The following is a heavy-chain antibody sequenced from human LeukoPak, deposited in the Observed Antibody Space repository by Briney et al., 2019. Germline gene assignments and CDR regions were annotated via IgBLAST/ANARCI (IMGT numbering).Heavy chain of an antibody. J-gene: IGHJ4*02. CDR2: ISGSGDNT. Sequence: GGSPRLSCAASGFTFSSYAMSWVRQAPGKGLEWVSGISGSGDNTYYADSVKGRFTISRDNSKNTLYLQMNSLRAEDTAVYYCAKDRVSLGIAVASDYWGQGTLVTVSS. D-gene: IGHD6-19*01. V-gene: IGHV3-23*01. CDR1: GFTFSSYA. CDR3: AKDRVSLGIAVASDY.